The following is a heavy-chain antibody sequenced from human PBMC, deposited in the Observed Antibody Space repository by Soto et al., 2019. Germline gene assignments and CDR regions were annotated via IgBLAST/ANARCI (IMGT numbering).Heavy chain of an antibody. J-gene: IGHJ6*02. CDR3: ARDLQRLGYDFLSGPYYYYYGMDV. Sequence: GGSLRLSCADSGFTFRSYWMHWVRQAPGKGLVWVSRINSAGSSTSYADSVKGRFTISRDNAKNTLYLQMNSLRAEDTAVYYCARDLQRLGYDFLSGPYYYYYGMDVWGQGTTVTVSS. CDR2: INSAGSST. CDR1: GFTFRSYW. V-gene: IGHV3-74*01. D-gene: IGHD3-3*01.